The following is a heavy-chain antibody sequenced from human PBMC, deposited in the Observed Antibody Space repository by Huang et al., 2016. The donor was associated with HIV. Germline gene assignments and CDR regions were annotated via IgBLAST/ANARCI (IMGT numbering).Heavy chain of an antibody. V-gene: IGHV4-39*01. CDR1: GGSINTGRYY. D-gene: IGHD3-3*01. J-gene: IGHJ2*01. CDR3: SRNHDFWRGRMFAISYFDV. Sequence: QMRFQESGPGLVKPSGTLSLTCNVSGGSINTGRYYWGWIRQPPGQGLEWVGSCYDTGKMHYDPALKGRLTMSADTSKNQFSLNLSFVTAADTAIYYCSRNHDFWRGRMFAISYFDVWGRGTLVTVAS. CDR2: CYDTGKM.